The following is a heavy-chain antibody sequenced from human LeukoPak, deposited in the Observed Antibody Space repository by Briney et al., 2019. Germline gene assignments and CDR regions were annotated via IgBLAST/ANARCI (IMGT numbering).Heavy chain of an antibody. D-gene: IGHD3-3*01. V-gene: IGHV7-4-1*02. CDR3: ARVGSEIAPYYDFWSGYHLGAFDI. J-gene: IGHJ3*02. Sequence: ASVKVSCKASGYTFTSYAMNWVRQAPAQGLEWMGWINTNTGNPTYAQGFTGRFVFSLDTSVSTAYLQISSLKAEDTAVYYCARVGSEIAPYYDFWSGYHLGAFDIWGQGTMVTVSS. CDR1: GYTFTSYA. CDR2: INTNTGNP.